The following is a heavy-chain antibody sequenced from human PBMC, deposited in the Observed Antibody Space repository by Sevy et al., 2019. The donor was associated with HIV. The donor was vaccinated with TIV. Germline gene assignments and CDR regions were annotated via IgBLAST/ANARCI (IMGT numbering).Heavy chain of an antibody. CDR3: ARDYGSGSFSFDY. CDR2: ISSSSSYI. V-gene: IGHV3-21*01. D-gene: IGHD3-10*01. J-gene: IGHJ4*02. CDR1: GFTFSSYS. Sequence: GGSVRLSCAASGFTFSSYSMNWVRQAPGKGLEWVSSISSSSSYIYYADSVKGRFTISRDNAKNSLYLQMNSLRAEDTAVYYCARDYGSGSFSFDYWGQGTLVTVSS.